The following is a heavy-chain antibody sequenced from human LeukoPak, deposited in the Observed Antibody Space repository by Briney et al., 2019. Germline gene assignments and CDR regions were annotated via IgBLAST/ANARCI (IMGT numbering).Heavy chain of an antibody. CDR2: IYYSGST. V-gene: IGHV4-39*07. Sequence: SETLSLTCTVSGGSISSGGYYWSWIRQPPGKGLEWIGSIYYSGSTYYNPSPKSRVTISVDTSKNQFSLKLSSVTAADTAVYYCASDPNYYDSSGYYSYYFDYWGQGTLVTVSS. J-gene: IGHJ4*02. D-gene: IGHD3-22*01. CDR1: GGSISSGGYY. CDR3: ASDPNYYDSSGYYSYYFDY.